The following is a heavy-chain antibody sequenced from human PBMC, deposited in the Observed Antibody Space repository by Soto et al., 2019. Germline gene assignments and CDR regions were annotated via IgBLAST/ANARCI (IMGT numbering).Heavy chain of an antibody. D-gene: IGHD2-2*02. CDR2: ISSSSYI. CDR1: GFTFSSYS. CDR3: ARDTVVVPAAIGNYSYYGMDV. J-gene: IGHJ6*02. Sequence: PGGSLRLSCAASGFTFSSYSMNWVRQAPGKGLEWVSSISSSSYIYYADSVKGRFTISRDNAKNSLYLQMNSLRAEDTTVYYCARDTVVVPAAIGNYSYYGMDVWGQGTTVTVSS. V-gene: IGHV3-21*01.